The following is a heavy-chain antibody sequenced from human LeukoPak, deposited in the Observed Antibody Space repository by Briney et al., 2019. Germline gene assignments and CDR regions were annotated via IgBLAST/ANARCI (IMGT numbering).Heavy chain of an antibody. CDR1: GGSFSGYY. CDR3: ARHGLGAVAGTYNWFDP. Sequence: SETLSLTCAVYGGSFSGYYWSWIRQPPGKGLEWVGEINHTGSTNYNPSLKRRLTISLDTSKNQFSLKLSSVTAADTAVYYCARHGLGAVAGTYNWFDPWGQGTLVTVSS. V-gene: IGHV4-34*01. D-gene: IGHD6-19*01. J-gene: IGHJ5*02. CDR2: INHTGST.